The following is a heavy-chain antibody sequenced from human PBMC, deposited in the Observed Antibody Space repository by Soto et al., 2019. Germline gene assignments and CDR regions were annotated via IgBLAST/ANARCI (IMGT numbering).Heavy chain of an antibody. J-gene: IGHJ3*02. V-gene: IGHV4-31*02. D-gene: IGHD3-22*01. CDR3: ARHGYYYDSSGSYDAFDI. Sequence: SETLSLTCTVSGGSISSGGYYWSWIRQHPGKGLEWIGYIYYSGSTYYNPSLKSRVTISVDTSKNQFSLKLSSVTAADTAVYYCARHGYYYDSSGSYDAFDIWGQGTTVTVSS. CDR1: GGSISSGGYY. CDR2: IYYSGST.